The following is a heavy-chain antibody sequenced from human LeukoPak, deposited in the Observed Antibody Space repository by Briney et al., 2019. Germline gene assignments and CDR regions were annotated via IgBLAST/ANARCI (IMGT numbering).Heavy chain of an antibody. CDR2: ISSSSSYI. D-gene: IGHD5-18*01. J-gene: IGHJ4*02. CDR1: GFTFSSYS. Sequence: GGSLRRSCAASGFTFSSYSMNWVRQAPGKGLEWVSSISSSSSYIYYADSVKGRFTISRDNAKNSLYLQMNSLRAEDTAVYYCARSLGYSYGDYWGQGTLVTVSS. CDR3: ARSLGYSYGDY. V-gene: IGHV3-21*01.